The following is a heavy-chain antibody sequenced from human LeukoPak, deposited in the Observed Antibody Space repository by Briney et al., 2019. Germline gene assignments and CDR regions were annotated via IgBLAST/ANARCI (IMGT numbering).Heavy chain of an antibody. V-gene: IGHV3-30-3*01. J-gene: IGHJ6*02. CDR2: ISYDGSNK. CDR1: GFTFSSHA. CDR3: ARDPLMIHYYYYGMDV. D-gene: IGHD3-22*01. Sequence: GGSLRLSCAASGFTFSSHAMHWVRQAPGKGLEWVAVISYDGSNKYYADSVKGRFTISRDNSKNTLYLQMNSLRAEDTAVYYCARDPLMIHYYYYGMDVWGQGTTVTVSS.